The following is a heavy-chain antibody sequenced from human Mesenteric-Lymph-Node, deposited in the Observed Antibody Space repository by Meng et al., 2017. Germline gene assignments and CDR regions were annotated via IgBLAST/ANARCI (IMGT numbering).Heavy chain of an antibody. J-gene: IGHJ4*02. Sequence: QVQLVQSGAEVKKPGASVKVSCKATGYTFSNYGIGWVRQAPGQGLEWMGWISGYSGNTKYAQKLQGRVTMTTDTSTNTAYMELRGLRSDDTAVYYCTRADIAAAGTGGYWGQGTLVTVSS. CDR1: GYTFSNYG. CDR2: ISGYSGNT. D-gene: IGHD6-13*01. CDR3: TRADIAAAGTGGY. V-gene: IGHV1-18*01.